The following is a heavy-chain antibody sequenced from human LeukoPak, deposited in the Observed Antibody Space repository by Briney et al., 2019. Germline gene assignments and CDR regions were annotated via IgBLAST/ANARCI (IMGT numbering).Heavy chain of an antibody. D-gene: IGHD1-1*01. J-gene: IGHJ4*02. Sequence: SQTLSHTCTVSGGSISSGGYYWSWIRQHPGKGLEWIGYIYYSGSTYYNPSLKSRVTISVDTSKNQFSLKLSSVTAADTAVYYCASHPRTNYYFDYWGQGTLVTVSS. CDR2: IYYSGST. CDR3: ASHPRTNYYFDY. CDR1: GGSISSGGYY. V-gene: IGHV4-31*03.